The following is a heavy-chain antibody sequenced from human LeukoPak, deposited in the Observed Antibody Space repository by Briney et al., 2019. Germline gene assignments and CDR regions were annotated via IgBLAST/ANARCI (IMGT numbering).Heavy chain of an antibody. V-gene: IGHV3-23*01. CDR2: ITSSGETT. Sequence: PGGSLRLSCAASGFTFNNYAMSWVRQAPGKGLEWVSAITSSGETTYYADSVKGRFTISRDNSKNMVYLQMNSLRAEDAATYYCAKMQGYFDYWGQGSLVTVSS. J-gene: IGHJ4*02. CDR3: AKMQGYFDY. CDR1: GFTFNNYA.